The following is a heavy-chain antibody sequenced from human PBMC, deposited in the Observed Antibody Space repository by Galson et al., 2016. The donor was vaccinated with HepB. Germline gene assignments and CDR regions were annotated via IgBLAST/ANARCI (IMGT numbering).Heavy chain of an antibody. CDR3: ARENDFWSFDY. Sequence: SVKVSCKASGYTFINYYMHWVRQVPGQGPEWMGIINPSGGSTIYAQKFQGRVIMTRDTSTSTVYMELSSLRSEDTAVYYCARENDFWSFDYWGQGTLVTVSS. V-gene: IGHV1-46*01. CDR2: INPSGGST. D-gene: IGHD3-3*01. CDR1: GYTFINYY. J-gene: IGHJ4*02.